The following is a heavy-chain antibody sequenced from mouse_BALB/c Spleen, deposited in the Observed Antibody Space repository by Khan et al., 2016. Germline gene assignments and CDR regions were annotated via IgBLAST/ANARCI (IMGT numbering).Heavy chain of an antibody. Sequence: QIQLVQSGPELKKPGETVKISCKASGYTFTNYGMNWVKQAPGKGLKWMGWINTYTGEPTYADDFKGRFAFSLETSASTAYLQINNRKNEDTATYFCARYDAMDYWGQGTSVTVSS. CDR1: GYTFTNYG. CDR3: ARYDAMDY. D-gene: IGHD2-14*01. V-gene: IGHV9-3-1*01. J-gene: IGHJ4*01. CDR2: INTYTGEP.